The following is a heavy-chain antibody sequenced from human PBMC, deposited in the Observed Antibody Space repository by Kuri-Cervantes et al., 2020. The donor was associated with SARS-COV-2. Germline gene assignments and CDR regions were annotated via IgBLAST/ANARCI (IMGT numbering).Heavy chain of an antibody. V-gene: IGHV3-23*01. J-gene: IGHJ6*02. CDR2: ISASGGST. D-gene: IGHD4-11*01. CDR1: GFTFSSYA. Sequence: GEALKISIAASGFTFSSYAMSWVRQAPGKGLEWVSAISASGGSTYYADYVKGRFTIARDNSKNTLYLQMNSLRAEDTAVYYCAREGNYGYYYYGMDVWGQGTTVTVSS. CDR3: AREGNYGYYYYGMDV.